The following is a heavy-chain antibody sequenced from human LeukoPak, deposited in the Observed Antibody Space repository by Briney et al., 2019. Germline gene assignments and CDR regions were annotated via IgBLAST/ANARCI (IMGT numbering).Heavy chain of an antibody. CDR2: IYYSGST. CDR1: GGSVSSGSYY. CDR3: ARERSCSSTSCYVVDI. D-gene: IGHD2-2*01. V-gene: IGHV4-61*01. J-gene: IGHJ3*02. Sequence: SETLPLTCTVSGGSVSSGSYYWSWIRQPPGKGLEWIGYIYYSGSTNYNPSLKSRVTISVDTSKNQFSLKLSSVTAADTAVYYCARERSCSSTSCYVVDIWGQGTMVTVSS.